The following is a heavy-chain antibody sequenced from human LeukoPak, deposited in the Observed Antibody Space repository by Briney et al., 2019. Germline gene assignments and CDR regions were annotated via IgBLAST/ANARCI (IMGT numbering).Heavy chain of an antibody. J-gene: IGHJ6*03. D-gene: IGHD6-13*01. CDR2: ISYDGSNK. CDR1: GFTFSSYA. Sequence: AGGSLRLSCAASGFTFSSYAMHWVRQAPGKGLEWVAVISYDGSNKYYADSVKGRFTISRDNSKNTLYLQMNSLRAEDTAVYYCARDHRSSSWYLGYYYYMDVWGKGTTVTVSS. CDR3: ARDHRSSSWYLGYYYYMDV. V-gene: IGHV3-30*04.